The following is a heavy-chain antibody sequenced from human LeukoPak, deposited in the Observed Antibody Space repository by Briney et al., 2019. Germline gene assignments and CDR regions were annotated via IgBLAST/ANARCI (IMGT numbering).Heavy chain of an antibody. CDR2: ISWNSGSI. V-gene: IGHV3-9*01. Sequence: PGRSLRLSCAASGFTLDDYAMHWVRQAPGKGLEWVSGISWNSGSIGYADSVKGRFTISRDNAKNSLYLQMNSLRAEDTALYYCAKSPAVAGTGYFDYWGQGTLVTVSS. J-gene: IGHJ4*02. CDR1: GFTLDDYA. D-gene: IGHD6-19*01. CDR3: AKSPAVAGTGYFDY.